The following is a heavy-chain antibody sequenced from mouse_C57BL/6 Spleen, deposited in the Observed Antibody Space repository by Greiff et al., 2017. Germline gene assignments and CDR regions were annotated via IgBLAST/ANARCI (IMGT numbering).Heavy chain of an antibody. J-gene: IGHJ2*01. CDR1: GFTFSDYY. V-gene: IGHV5-16*01. D-gene: IGHD2-5*01. CDR3: AREDSNFVFDY. CDR2: INYDGSST. Sequence: EVQLVESEGGLVQPGSSMKLSCTASGFTFSDYYMAWVRQVPEKGLEWVANINYDGSSTYYLDSLKSRFIISRDNAKNILYLQMSSLKSEDTATYYCAREDSNFVFDYWGQGTTLTVSS.